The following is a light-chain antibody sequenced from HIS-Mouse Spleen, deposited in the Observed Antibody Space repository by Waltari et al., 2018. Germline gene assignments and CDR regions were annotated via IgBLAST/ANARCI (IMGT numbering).Light chain of an antibody. CDR3: CSYAGSYTGV. J-gene: IGLJ1*01. V-gene: IGLV2-11*01. Sequence: QSALTQPRSVSGSPGQSVTISCTGTRRDLGGYNSVPWYQQHPGKDPKLRIYDVGKRPSGVHDRFSGSKSGNTASLTISGLQAEDEADYYCCSYAGSYTGVFGTGTKVTVL. CDR1: RRDLGGYNS. CDR2: DVG.